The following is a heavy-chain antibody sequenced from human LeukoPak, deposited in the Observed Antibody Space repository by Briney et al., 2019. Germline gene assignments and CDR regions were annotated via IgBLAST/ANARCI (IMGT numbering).Heavy chain of an antibody. Sequence: GASVKVSCKASGGTFSSYAISWVRQAPGQGLEWMGRIIPILGIANYAQKFQGRVTITADKSTSTAYMELSSLRSEDTAVYYCARDQCSSTSCERPWGQGTLVTVSS. D-gene: IGHD2-2*01. CDR1: GGTFSSYA. V-gene: IGHV1-69*04. J-gene: IGHJ5*02. CDR2: IIPILGIA. CDR3: ARDQCSSTSCERP.